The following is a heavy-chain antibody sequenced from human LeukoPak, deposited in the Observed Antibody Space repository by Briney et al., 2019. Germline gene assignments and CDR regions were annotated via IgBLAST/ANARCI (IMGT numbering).Heavy chain of an antibody. Sequence: SGPALVKPTQTLTLTCTCSGFSFFTNGVGVAWIRQSPGKALEWLALIYWNDDKRYSPSLKSRLAITKDTSKNQVVLTVTNMDPVDTATYLCAHSDRAYYGDSDYAFDFWGQGTMVTVS. CDR3: AHSDRAYYGDSDYAFDF. CDR2: IYWNDDK. J-gene: IGHJ3*01. CDR1: GFSFFTNGVG. D-gene: IGHD2-21*01. V-gene: IGHV2-5*01.